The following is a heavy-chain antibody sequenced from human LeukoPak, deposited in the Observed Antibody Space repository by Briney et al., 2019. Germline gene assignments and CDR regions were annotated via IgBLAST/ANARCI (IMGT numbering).Heavy chain of an antibody. CDR3: ARYYYDSSGLGDAFDI. V-gene: IGHV3-21*01. CDR2: ITSSSAYI. D-gene: IGHD3-22*01. CDR1: GFTFSSYS. J-gene: IGHJ3*02. Sequence: KPGGSLRLSCAASGFTFSSYSMNWVRQAPGKGLEWVSSITSSSAYIYYADSVKGRFTISRDNAKNSLYLQMTSLRAEDTAVYYCARYYYDSSGLGDAFDIWGQGTMVTVSS.